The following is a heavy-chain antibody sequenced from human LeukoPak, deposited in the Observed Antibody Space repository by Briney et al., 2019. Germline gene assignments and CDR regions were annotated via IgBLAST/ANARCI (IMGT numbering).Heavy chain of an antibody. CDR3: ARYSGYSLYYFDY. Sequence: ASVKLSCKSSGYTFTSYYMHWVRQAPGQGLEWMGIINPSGGSTSYAKKFQGRVTMTRDMSTSTVYMELSSLRSEHTAVYHCARYSGYSLYYFDYWGQGTLVPVSS. CDR2: INPSGGST. CDR1: GYTFTSYY. D-gene: IGHD5-12*01. V-gene: IGHV1-46*01. J-gene: IGHJ4*02.